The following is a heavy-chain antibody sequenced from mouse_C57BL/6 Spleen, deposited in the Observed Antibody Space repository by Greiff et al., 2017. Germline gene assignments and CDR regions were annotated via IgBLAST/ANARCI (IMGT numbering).Heavy chain of an antibody. J-gene: IGHJ2*01. V-gene: IGHV1-69*01. D-gene: IGHD1-2*01. CDR3: ARGRGRGEYGVDY. CDR1: GYTFTSYW. CDR2: LDPSDSYT. Sequence: QVHVKQPGAELVMPGASVTLSCKASGYTFTSYWMHWVKQRPGQGLEWIGELDPSDSYTNYHQKFKGKSTLTVDKSTSTAYMPVSSLTAEDSAVYSCARGRGRGEYGVDYWGKGTTLTVSS.